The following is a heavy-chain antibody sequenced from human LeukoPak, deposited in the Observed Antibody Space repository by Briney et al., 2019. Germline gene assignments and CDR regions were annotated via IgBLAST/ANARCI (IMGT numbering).Heavy chain of an antibody. CDR3: ARDISVRDAAWWFNP. CDR2: INPSGGNT. CDR1: GYTFTSYY. V-gene: IGHV1-46*01. D-gene: IGHD5-24*01. Sequence: ASVKVSCKASGYTFTSYYMHWVRQAPGQGLEWMGIINPSGGNTSYAQKFQGRITLTRDMSTSTDYLELSSLRSDDTAVYYCARDISVRDAAWWFNPWGQGTLVTVSS. J-gene: IGHJ5*02.